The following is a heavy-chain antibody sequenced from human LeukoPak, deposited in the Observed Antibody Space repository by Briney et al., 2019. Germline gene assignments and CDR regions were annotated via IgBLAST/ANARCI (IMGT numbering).Heavy chain of an antibody. CDR3: ASDYYYDSSGYDNNWFDP. Sequence: PGRSLRLSCAASGFTFSSYAMHWVRQAPGKGLEWVAVISYDGSNKYYADSVKGRFTISRDNSKNTLYLQMNSLRAEDTAVYYCASDYYYDSSGYDNNWFDPWGQGTLVTVSS. CDR1: GFTFSSYA. V-gene: IGHV3-30*07. D-gene: IGHD3-22*01. CDR2: ISYDGSNK. J-gene: IGHJ5*02.